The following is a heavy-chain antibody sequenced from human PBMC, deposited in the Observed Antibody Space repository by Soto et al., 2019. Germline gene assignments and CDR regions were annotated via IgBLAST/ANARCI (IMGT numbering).Heavy chain of an antibody. CDR2: IYSDGSRT. D-gene: IGHD2-21*01. V-gene: IGHV3-74*01. J-gene: IGHJ3*02. CDR1: GFTFSSYW. CDR3: ARGVRGAYGLDI. Sequence: EVQLVESGGGLVQPGGSLRLSCAASGFTFSSYWMHWVRQAPGKGLVWVSRIYSDGSRTNYADSVEGRFTISRDNAKNTLYLQMNSLRAEETDVYYCARGVRGAYGLDIWGQGTVVTVSS.